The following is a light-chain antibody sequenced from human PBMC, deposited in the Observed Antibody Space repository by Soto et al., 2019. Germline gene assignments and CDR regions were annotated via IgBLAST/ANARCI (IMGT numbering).Light chain of an antibody. V-gene: IGKV1-39*01. CDR1: QSISSH. CDR2: AAS. Sequence: EIQMTQSQASLSASVEDRVIITCRASQSISSHINWYQQKPGKAPKLLIFAASSLQSAVLSRISGSRSGPAFTLTISSLQPADFATYYCQQSYRSPPTFGQGTKVDIK. CDR3: QQSYRSPPT. J-gene: IGKJ1*01.